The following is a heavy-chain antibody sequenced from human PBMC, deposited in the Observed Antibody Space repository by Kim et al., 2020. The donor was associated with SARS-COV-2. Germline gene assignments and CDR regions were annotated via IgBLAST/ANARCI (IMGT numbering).Heavy chain of an antibody. V-gene: IGHV1-8*01. CDR2: MNPESGNT. D-gene: IGHD2-21*02. Sequence: ASVKVSCKSSGYTFTSYDINWVRQATGQGLEWMGWMNPESGNTGFAQKFQGRLTMTRDIFTDTAYMELRNLRSEDTAVYFCAKGSWRDCSGDGCSYHFENWGQGTPVTVSS. CDR3: AKGSWRDCSGDGCSYHFEN. CDR1: GYTFTSYD. J-gene: IGHJ4*02.